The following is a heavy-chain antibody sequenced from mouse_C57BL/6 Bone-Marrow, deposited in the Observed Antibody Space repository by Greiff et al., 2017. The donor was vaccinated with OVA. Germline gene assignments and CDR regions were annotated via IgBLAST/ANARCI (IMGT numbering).Heavy chain of an antibody. CDR2: IYPRSGNT. J-gene: IGHJ2*01. V-gene: IGHV1-81*01. CDR3: ARRADYDYDGLDY. CDR1: GYTFTSYG. Sequence: VMLVESGAELARPGASVKLSCKASGYTFTSYGISWVKQRTGQGLEWIGEIYPRSGNTYYNEKFKGKATLTADKSSSTAYMELRSLTSEDSAVYFCARRADYDYDGLDYWGQGTTLTVSS. D-gene: IGHD2-4*01.